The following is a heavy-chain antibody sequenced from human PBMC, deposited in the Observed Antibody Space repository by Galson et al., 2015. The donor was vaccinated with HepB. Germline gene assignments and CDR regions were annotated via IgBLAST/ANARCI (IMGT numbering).Heavy chain of an antibody. J-gene: IGHJ5*02. V-gene: IGHV3-33*01. CDR3: PPPRAHRSSP. Sequence: SLRLSCAASGFTFTRHGMHWVRRAPGRALEWVASTWFDASHEFYLGSVKGRFTISRDDSKNTVHLQMNNLSVEDTAVYYCPPPRAHRSSPWR. CDR1: GFTFTRHG. CDR2: TWFDASHE.